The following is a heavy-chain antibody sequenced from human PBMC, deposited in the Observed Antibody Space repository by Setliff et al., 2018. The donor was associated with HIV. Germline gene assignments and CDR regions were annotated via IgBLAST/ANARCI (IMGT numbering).Heavy chain of an antibody. CDR3: ARAQGYCSSTSCYKMGLDI. Sequence: LSLTCTVSGGSISSHHWSWIRQPPGKGLEWIGYIYYSGITNYNPSLKSRVTISVDTSKNQFSLKLSSVTAADTAVYYCARAQGYCSSTSCYKMGLDIWGQGTMVTVSS. V-gene: IGHV4-59*11. D-gene: IGHD2-2*02. J-gene: IGHJ3*02. CDR1: GGSISSHH. CDR2: IYYSGIT.